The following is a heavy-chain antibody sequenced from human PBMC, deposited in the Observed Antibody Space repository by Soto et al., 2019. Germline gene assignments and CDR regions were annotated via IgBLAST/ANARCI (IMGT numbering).Heavy chain of an antibody. J-gene: IGHJ5*02. CDR3: AKGLPFDWFPYNWFDP. V-gene: IGHV3-23*01. CDR1: GFTFSSYA. CDR2: ISGSGGST. Sequence: GGSLRLSCAASGFTFSSYAMSWVRQAPGKGLEWISAISGSGGSTYYADSVKGRFTISRDNSNNTLYLQMNSLRAEDTAVYYCAKGLPFDWFPYNWFDPWGQGTLVTVSS. D-gene: IGHD3-9*01.